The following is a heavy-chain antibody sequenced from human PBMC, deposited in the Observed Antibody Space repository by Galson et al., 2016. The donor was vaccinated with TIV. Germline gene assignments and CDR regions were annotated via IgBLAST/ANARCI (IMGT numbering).Heavy chain of an antibody. CDR2: ISGYNGHT. CDR3: ATDIPHVLGVEPTHLDY. CDR1: GYTFSNYG. Sequence: SVKVSCKASGYTFSNYGISWVRQAPGQGLEWMGWISGYNGHTNYAQRLQGRVTLTTDTSTSTAYMELNSLSSDDTAVYFCATDIPHVLGVEPTHLDYWGQGTLVTVSS. J-gene: IGHJ4*02. V-gene: IGHV1-18*01. D-gene: IGHD1-14*01.